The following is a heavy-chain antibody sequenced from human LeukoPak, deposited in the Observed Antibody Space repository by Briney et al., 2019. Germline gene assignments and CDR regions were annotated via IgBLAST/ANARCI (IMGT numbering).Heavy chain of an antibody. D-gene: IGHD2-15*01. V-gene: IGHV1-2*02. CDR1: GYTFTGYY. Sequence: ASVKVSCKASGYTFTGYYMHWVRQAPGQGLEWMGWINPNSGGTNYAQKFQGRVTMTRDTSISTAYMELSRLRSDDTAVYYCARDRPLLYCSGGSCHHYYMDVWGKGTTVTISS. J-gene: IGHJ6*03. CDR2: INPNSGGT. CDR3: ARDRPLLYCSGGSCHHYYMDV.